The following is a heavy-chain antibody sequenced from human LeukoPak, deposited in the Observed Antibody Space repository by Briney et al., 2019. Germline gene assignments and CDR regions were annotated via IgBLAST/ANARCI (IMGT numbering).Heavy chain of an antibody. D-gene: IGHD3-9*01. CDR1: GYTFTSYG. V-gene: IGHV1-18*01. Sequence: ASVKVSCKASGYTFTSYGISWVRQAPGQGLEWMGWISSYNGNTNYAQKLQGRTTMTTDTSTSTAYMELRSLRSDDTAVYYCARGSFPSDDILTGPFDNWGQGTLVTVSS. CDR3: ARGSFPSDDILTGPFDN. J-gene: IGHJ4*02. CDR2: ISSYNGNT.